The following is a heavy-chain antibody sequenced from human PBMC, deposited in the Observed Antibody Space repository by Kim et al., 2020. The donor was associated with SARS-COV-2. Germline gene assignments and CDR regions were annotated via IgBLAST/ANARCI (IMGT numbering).Heavy chain of an antibody. D-gene: IGHD3-16*02. CDR1: GFTFNNYA. CDR3: AKENWDLSLMMTFGGVVVT. Sequence: GGSLRLSCVASGFTFNNYAMSWVRQAPGKGLEWVALISGSGDTTHYAASVKGRFTISRDNSRNTLFLQMNSLRAEDTAEYFCAKENWDLSLMMTFGGVVVTWGQGTQVSVSS. J-gene: IGHJ1*01. V-gene: IGHV3-23*01. CDR2: ISGSGDTT.